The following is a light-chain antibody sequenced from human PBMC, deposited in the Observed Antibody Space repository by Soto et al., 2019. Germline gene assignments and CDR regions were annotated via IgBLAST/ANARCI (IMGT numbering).Light chain of an antibody. CDR1: QSVSNW. CDR2: DAF. V-gene: IGKV1-5*01. CDR3: QQYNSYSPLP. Sequence: DIQMTQSPSTLSASVGDRVTITCRASQSVSNWLAWYQQKPGKAPKLLIFDAFSLESGVPSRFSGSRSGTEFTLTISSLQPDDYATYYCQQYNSYSPLPFGGGTKV. J-gene: IGKJ4*01.